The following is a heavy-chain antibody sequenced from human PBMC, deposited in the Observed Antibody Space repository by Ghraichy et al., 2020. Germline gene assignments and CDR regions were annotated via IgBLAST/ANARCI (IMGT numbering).Heavy chain of an antibody. CDR2: ISHSGST. V-gene: IGHV4-34*01. J-gene: IGHJ4*02. CDR3: ARGNPTMNDYFDS. Sequence: SQTLSLTCAADGGSFRGYYWHWVRQSPGKGLEWIGEISHSGSTDYNPSLKSRVTISVDTSKNEFSLKMTSETAADTAIYYCARGNPTMNDYFDSWGKGTLVTVSS. D-gene: IGHD1-1*01. CDR1: GGSFRGYY.